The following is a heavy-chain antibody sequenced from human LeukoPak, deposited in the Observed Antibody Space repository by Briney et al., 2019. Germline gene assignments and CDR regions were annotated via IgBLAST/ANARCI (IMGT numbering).Heavy chain of an antibody. CDR1: GFTFSSYS. CDR2: ISNDGKYI. J-gene: IGHJ4*02. Sequence: KPGGSLRLSCAASGFTFSSYSMNWVRQAPGKGLEWVSSISNDGKYIYYADSVKGRFTISRDNAKSSLYLQMNSLRAEDTAVYYCATDPPIFGVVYSPSDYWGQGTLVTVSS. D-gene: IGHD3-3*01. CDR3: ATDPPIFGVVYSPSDY. V-gene: IGHV3-21*01.